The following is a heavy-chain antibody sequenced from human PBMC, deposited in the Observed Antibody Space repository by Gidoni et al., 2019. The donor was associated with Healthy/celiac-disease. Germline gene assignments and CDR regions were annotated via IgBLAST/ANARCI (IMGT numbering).Heavy chain of an antibody. D-gene: IGHD2-15*01. CDR2: IKSKTDGGTT. CDR3: TTDLVVVVVAATRDY. CDR1: EFTFSNAW. Sequence: EVQLVESGGGLVKPGGSLSLSCAASEFTFSNAWMSWVRQAPGKGLEWVGRIKSKTDGGTTDYAAPVKGRFTISRDDSKNTLYLQMNSLKTEDTAVYYCTTDLVVVVVAATRDYWGQGTLVTVSS. V-gene: IGHV3-15*01. J-gene: IGHJ4*02.